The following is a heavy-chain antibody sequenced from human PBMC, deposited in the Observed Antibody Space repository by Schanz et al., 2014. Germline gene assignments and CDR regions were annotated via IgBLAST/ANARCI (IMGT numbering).Heavy chain of an antibody. Sequence: EVLLVESGGGLVTPGESLRLSCAASGFNFSSYSMNWVRQAPGKGLEWVSSVSHGGTYIYYADSVRGRFTISRDNAKNSLFLQMHSLRAADTAVYYCARSTYYDILTGQTHTRVDVRYFDLWGRGTLVTVSS. CDR2: VSHGGTYI. CDR3: ARSTYYDILTGQTHTRVDVRYFDL. CDR1: GFNFSSYS. D-gene: IGHD3-9*01. J-gene: IGHJ2*01. V-gene: IGHV3-21*02.